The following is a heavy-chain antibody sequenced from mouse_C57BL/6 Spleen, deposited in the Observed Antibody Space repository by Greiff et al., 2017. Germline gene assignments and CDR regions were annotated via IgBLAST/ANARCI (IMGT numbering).Heavy chain of an antibody. J-gene: IGHJ3*01. Sequence: VQRVESGPELVKPGASVKISCKASGYSFTSYYIHWVKQRPGQGLEWIGWIYPGSGNTKYNEKFKGKATLTADTSSSTAYMQLSSLTSEDSAVYYCASPDSSGPFAYWGQGTLVTVSA. CDR1: GYSFTSYY. D-gene: IGHD3-2*02. CDR2: IYPGSGNT. CDR3: ASPDSSGPFAY. V-gene: IGHV1-66*01.